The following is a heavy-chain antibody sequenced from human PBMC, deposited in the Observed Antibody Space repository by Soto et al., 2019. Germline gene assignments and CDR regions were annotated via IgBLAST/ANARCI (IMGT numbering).Heavy chain of an antibody. Sequence: GGSLKTPLSTSGYRFTSSWLPWVPPVPRKGPGGIRVILPGESDTRYSPSVQGQVTISADSSTSTVFLQWASLNAEDTAVYFCARKDNSGYRNCFDSWGQGTLVTVSS. CDR2: ILPGESDT. CDR3: ARKDNSGYRNCFDS. D-gene: IGHD3-22*01. CDR1: GYRFTSSW. J-gene: IGHJ4*02. V-gene: IGHV5-51*01.